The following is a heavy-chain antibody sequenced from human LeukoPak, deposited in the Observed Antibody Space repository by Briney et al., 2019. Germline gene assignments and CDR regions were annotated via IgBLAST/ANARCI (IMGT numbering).Heavy chain of an antibody. D-gene: IGHD3-3*01. J-gene: IGHJ4*02. CDR3: ARASTLYDFLDY. V-gene: IGHV4-38-2*01. CDR2: IYHSGST. CDR1: GYSISSGYY. Sequence: KPSETLSLTCAVSGYSISSGYYWGWIRQPPGKGLEWIGSIYHSGSTYYNPSLKSRVTISVDTSKNQFSLKLSSVTAPDTAVYYCARASTLYDFLDYWGQGTLVTVSS.